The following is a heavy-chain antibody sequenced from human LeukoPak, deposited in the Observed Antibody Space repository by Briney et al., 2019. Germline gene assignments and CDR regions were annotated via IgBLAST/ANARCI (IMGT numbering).Heavy chain of an antibody. CDR3: AREEAVASY. D-gene: IGHD6-19*01. CDR2: IIPIFGTA. V-gene: IGHV1-69*13. CDR1: GYTFTSYA. J-gene: IGHJ4*02. Sequence: SVKVSCKASGYTFTSYAMNWVRQAPGQGLEWMGGIIPIFGTANYAQKFQGRVTITADESTSTAYMELSSLRSEDTAVYYCAREEAVASYWGQGTLVTVSS.